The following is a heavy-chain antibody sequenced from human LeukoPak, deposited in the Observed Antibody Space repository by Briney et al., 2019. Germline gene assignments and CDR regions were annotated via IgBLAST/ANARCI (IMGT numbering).Heavy chain of an antibody. J-gene: IGHJ4*02. CDR2: ISAYNGNT. D-gene: IGHD4-17*01. CDR1: GYTFTSYG. V-gene: IGHV1-18*01. Sequence: ASVKVSCKASGYTFTSYGISWLRQAPGQGLEWMGWISAYNGNTNYAQKLQGRVTMTTDTSTSTAYMELRSLRSDDTAVYYCARVDYGDGTLYYFDYWGQGTLVTVSS. CDR3: ARVDYGDGTLYYFDY.